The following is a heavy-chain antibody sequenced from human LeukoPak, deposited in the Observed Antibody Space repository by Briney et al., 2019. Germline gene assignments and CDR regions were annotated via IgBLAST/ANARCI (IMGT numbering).Heavy chain of an antibody. CDR2: FDPEDGET. V-gene: IGHV1-24*01. CDR3: ATGATIFGVVIIRPLRY. CDR1: GYTLTELS. J-gene: IGHJ4*02. D-gene: IGHD3-3*01. Sequence: ASVKVSCKVSGYTLTELSMHWVRQAPGKGLEWMGGFDPEDGETIYAQKFQGRVTMTEDTSTDTAYMELSSLRSEDTAVYYCATGATIFGVVIIRPLRYWGQGTLVTVSS.